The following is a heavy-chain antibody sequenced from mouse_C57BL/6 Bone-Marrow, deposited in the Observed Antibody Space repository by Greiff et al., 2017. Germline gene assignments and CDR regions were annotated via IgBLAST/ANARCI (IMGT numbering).Heavy chain of an antibody. Sequence: VQLQQSGPELVKPGASVKIPCKASGYTFTDYNMDWVKQSHGKSLEWIGDINPNNGGTFYNQKFKGKATLTVDKSSSTAYMELRSLTSEDTAVYYCARRTGGGDFDYWGQGTTLTVSS. V-gene: IGHV1-18*01. CDR3: ARRTGGGDFDY. J-gene: IGHJ2*01. CDR1: GYTFTDYN. D-gene: IGHD4-1*01. CDR2: INPNNGGT.